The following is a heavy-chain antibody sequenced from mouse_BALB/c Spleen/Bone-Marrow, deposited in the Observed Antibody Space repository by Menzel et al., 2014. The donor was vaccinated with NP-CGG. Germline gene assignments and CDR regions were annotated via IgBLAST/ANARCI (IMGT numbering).Heavy chain of an antibody. D-gene: IGHD2-14*01. CDR1: GHTFTSYW. Sequence: DLVKPGASVKLSCKASGHTFTSYWINWIKQRPGQGLEWIGRIAPGSGSTYYNEMFKGKAIRTVDTSSSTAYIQLSSLSSEDSAVYFCAYYRYDVNYWGQGTTLTVSS. CDR2: IAPGSGST. J-gene: IGHJ2*01. V-gene: IGHV1S41*01. CDR3: AYYRYDVNY.